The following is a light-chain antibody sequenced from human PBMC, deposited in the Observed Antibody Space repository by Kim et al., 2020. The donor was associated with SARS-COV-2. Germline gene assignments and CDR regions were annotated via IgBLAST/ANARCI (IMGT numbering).Light chain of an antibody. Sequence: IQMTQSPSSLSASVGDRVTITCRASQSISNYLNWYQQRPGKAPKVLIYAASILQSGVPSRFSGSGSGTDFTLTISSLQPEYFATYYCQQSYSDFPEYTCGQGTKLEI. CDR3: QQSYSDFPEYT. CDR1: QSISNY. CDR2: AAS. J-gene: IGKJ2*01. V-gene: IGKV1-39*01.